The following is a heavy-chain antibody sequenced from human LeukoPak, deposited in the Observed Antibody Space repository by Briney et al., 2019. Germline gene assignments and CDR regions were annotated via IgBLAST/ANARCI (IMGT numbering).Heavy chain of an antibody. D-gene: IGHD3-10*01. CDR1: GFTISSNY. Sequence: GGSLRLSCAASGFTISSNYMTWVRQAPGKGLEWVSIIYSGGNTYYADSVKGRFTISRDNSKNTLYLQMNTLRAEDTAVYYCARASRGGLPELDYWGQGTLVTVSS. V-gene: IGHV3-53*01. CDR2: IYSGGNT. CDR3: ARASRGGLPELDY. J-gene: IGHJ4*02.